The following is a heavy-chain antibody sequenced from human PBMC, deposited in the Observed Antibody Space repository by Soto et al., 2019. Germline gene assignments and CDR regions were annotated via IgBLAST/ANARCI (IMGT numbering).Heavy chain of an antibody. D-gene: IGHD1-20*01. Sequence: QVQLVQSGAEEKKPGASVKVSCKASGYTFTSYAMHWVRQAPGQRLEWMGWINAGNGNTKYSQKFQGRVTITGDTSASTAYMELSSLRSEDTAVYYCARGITLPTPLDYWGPGTLVTVSS. CDR1: GYTFTSYA. CDR2: INAGNGNT. J-gene: IGHJ4*02. CDR3: ARGITLPTPLDY. V-gene: IGHV1-3*05.